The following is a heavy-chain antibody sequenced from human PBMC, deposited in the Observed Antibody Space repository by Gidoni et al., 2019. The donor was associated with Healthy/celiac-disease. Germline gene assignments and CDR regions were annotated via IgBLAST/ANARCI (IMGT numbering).Heavy chain of an antibody. CDR1: GGTFSSYA. CDR3: ASGAIAAAGVHYYYYGMDV. CDR2: IIPIFGTA. D-gene: IGHD6-13*01. Sequence: QVQLVQSGAEVKKPGSSVKVSCKASGGTFSSYAISWVRQAPGQGLEWMGGIIPIFGTANYAQKFQGRVTITADESTSTAYMELSSLRSEDTAVYYCASGAIAAAGVHYYYYGMDVWGQGTTVTVSS. V-gene: IGHV1-69*01. J-gene: IGHJ6*02.